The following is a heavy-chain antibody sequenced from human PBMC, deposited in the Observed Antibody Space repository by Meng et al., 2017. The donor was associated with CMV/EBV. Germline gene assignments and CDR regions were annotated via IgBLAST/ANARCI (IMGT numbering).Heavy chain of an antibody. V-gene: IGHV3-53*01. J-gene: IGHJ5*02. CDR2: IYSGGST. D-gene: IGHD3-3*01. CDR3: AKDSGGVITIFGVANPTGGFDP. Sequence: GESLKISCAASGFTVSSNYMSWVRQAPGKGLEWVSVIYSGGSTYYADSVKGRFTISRDNSKNTLYLQMNSLRAEDTAVYYCAKDSGGVITIFGVANPTGGFDPWGQGTLVTVSS. CDR1: GFTVSSNY.